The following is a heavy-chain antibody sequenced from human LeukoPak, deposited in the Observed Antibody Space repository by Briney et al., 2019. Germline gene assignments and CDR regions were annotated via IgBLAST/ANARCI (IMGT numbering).Heavy chain of an antibody. CDR2: MSSSGSTI. CDR1: GFTFNDYY. Sequence: GGSLRLSCAASGFTFNDYYMSWIRQAPGKGLEWVSYMSSSGSTIYYADSVKGRFTISRDNSKNTLYLQMNSLRAEDTAVYYCARILGSYSDYWGQGTLVTVSS. J-gene: IGHJ4*02. CDR3: ARILGSYSDY. D-gene: IGHD3-16*01. V-gene: IGHV3-11*04.